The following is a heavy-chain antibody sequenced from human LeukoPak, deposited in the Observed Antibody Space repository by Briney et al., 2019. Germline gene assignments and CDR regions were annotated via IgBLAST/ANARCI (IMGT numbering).Heavy chain of an antibody. V-gene: IGHV4-30-2*01. J-gene: IGHJ5*02. D-gene: IGHD2-15*01. CDR3: ARRYCSGGSCYSDNWFDP. CDR1: GGSISSGGYS. Sequence: TLSLTCAVSGGSISSGGYSWSWIRQPPGKGLEWIGYIYHGGSTYYNPSLKSRVTISVDRSKNQFSLKLSSVTAADTAVYYCARRYCSGGSCYSDNWFDPWGQGTLVTVSS. CDR2: IYHGGST.